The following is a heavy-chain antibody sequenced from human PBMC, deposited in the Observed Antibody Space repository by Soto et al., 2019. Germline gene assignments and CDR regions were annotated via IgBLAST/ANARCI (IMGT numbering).Heavy chain of an antibody. V-gene: IGHV3-33*01. CDR3: SRDGPPIIAYCGGDCSNLDY. CDR2: IWYDGSNK. Sequence: GGSLRLSCAASGFTFSSYGMHWVRQAPGKGLEWVAVIWYDGSNKYYADSVKGRFTISRDNSKNTLYLQMNSLRAEDTAVYYCSRDGPPIIAYCGGDCSNLDYWGQGTLVTVSS. CDR1: GFTFSSYG. D-gene: IGHD2-21*02. J-gene: IGHJ4*02.